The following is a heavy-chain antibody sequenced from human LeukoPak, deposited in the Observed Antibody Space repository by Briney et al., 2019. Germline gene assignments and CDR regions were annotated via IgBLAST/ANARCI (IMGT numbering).Heavy chain of an antibody. V-gene: IGHV4-38-2*02. J-gene: IGHJ5*02. Sequence: SETLSLTCTVSGYSISSGYYWGWIRQPPGKGLEWIGNIYHSGSTYYNPSLKSRVTISVDTSKNQFSLKLSSVTAADTAVYYCARDSLDSSWGQGTLVTVSS. CDR2: IYHSGST. CDR1: GYSISSGYY. CDR3: ARDSLDSS. D-gene: IGHD2-21*01.